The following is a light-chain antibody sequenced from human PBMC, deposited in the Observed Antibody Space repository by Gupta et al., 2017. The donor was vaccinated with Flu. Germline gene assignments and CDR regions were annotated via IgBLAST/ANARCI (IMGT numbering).Light chain of an antibody. CDR2: GAS. CDR1: QSVSSSY. J-gene: IGKJ2*01. Sequence: CRASQSVSSSYLAWYQQRPGQAPRLLIYGASTRATGIPDRFSGSASGADFTLTSSRLEPEDFAVYYCQQYGGSLIYTFGQGT. CDR3: QQYGGSLIYT. V-gene: IGKV3-20*01.